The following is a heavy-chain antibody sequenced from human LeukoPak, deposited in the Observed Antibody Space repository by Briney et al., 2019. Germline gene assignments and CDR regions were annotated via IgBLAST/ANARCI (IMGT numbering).Heavy chain of an antibody. CDR3: VRDRAATQDWVEFDP. D-gene: IGHD2-15*01. CDR2: IRGSGET. CDR1: GFSVSNYY. V-gene: IGHV3-66*03. Sequence: PGGSLRLSCAVSGFSVSNYYMSWVRQAPGKGLEWVSLIRGSGETFYVDSAKGRFIISRDDSKNTVYLQMNSLRVEDTAVYFCVRDRAATQDWVEFDPWGQGTLVTVSS. J-gene: IGHJ5*02.